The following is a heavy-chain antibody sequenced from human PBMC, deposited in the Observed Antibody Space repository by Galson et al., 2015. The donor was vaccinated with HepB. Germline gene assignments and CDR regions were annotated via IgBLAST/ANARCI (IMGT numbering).Heavy chain of an antibody. CDR2: ISPDGDTT. CDR3: ARDLKWNFDY. J-gene: IGHJ4*02. CDR1: GFSFSTNN. Sequence: SLRLSCAASGFSFSTNNMHWVRQAPVKGLEWLAIISPDGDTTFYADSVKGRFTISRDNSETTLFLQVNSLRPEDTAVYYCARDLKWNFDYWGQGTQVTVSS. V-gene: IGHV3-30-3*01. D-gene: IGHD1-1*01.